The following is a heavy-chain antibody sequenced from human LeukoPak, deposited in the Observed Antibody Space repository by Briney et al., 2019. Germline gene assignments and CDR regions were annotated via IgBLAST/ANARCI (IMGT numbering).Heavy chain of an antibody. J-gene: IGHJ4*02. D-gene: IGHD5-18*01. CDR1: GYTFTAYY. CDR3: ARDDSFQFDS. Sequence: AASVSVSCKTSGYTFTAYYMHWVRQAPGQGLEWMGWVNPNTGVTNYAQKFQGRVTMTRATSINTAYMELNRLTSDDTAIYYCARDDSFQFDSWGQGSLVTVSS. CDR2: VNPNTGVT. V-gene: IGHV1-2*02.